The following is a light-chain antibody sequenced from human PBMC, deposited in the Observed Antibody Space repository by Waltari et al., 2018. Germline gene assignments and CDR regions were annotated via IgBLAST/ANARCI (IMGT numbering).Light chain of an antibody. V-gene: IGKV3-11*01. J-gene: IGKJ5*01. Sequence: EIVLTQSPATLSLYPGERATLACRASQSINSYLAWYQQKPGQAPRLLIYDASNRATGVPARFSGSGSGSDFTLTISSLDPEDFAVYYCQQRYNWPLTFGQGTRLEIK. CDR1: QSINSY. CDR3: QQRYNWPLT. CDR2: DAS.